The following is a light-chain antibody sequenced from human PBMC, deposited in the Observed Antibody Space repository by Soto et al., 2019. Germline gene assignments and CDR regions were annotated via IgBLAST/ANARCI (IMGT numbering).Light chain of an antibody. CDR1: SSDVGGYNY. CDR3: SSYTSSSTLLYV. J-gene: IGLJ1*01. CDR2: DVS. V-gene: IGLV2-14*01. Sequence: QSALAQPASASGSPGQSITISCTGTSSDVGGYNYVSWYQQHPGKAPKLMIYDVSNRPSGVSNRFSGSKSGNTASLTISGLQAEDEADYYCSSYTSSSTLLYVFGTGTRSPS.